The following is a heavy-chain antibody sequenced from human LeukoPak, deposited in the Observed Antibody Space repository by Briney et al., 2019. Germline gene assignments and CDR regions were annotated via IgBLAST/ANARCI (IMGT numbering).Heavy chain of an antibody. CDR2: ISYDGSNK. CDR1: GFTFSSYA. D-gene: IGHD4-17*01. V-gene: IGHV3-30-3*01. J-gene: IGHJ4*02. Sequence: QPGGSLRLSCAASGFTFSSYAMHWVRQAPGKGLEWVAVISYDGSNKYYADSVKGRFTISRDNSKNTLYLQMNSLRAEDTAVYYCARADGDDSRFPDYWGQGTLVTVSS. CDR3: ARADGDDSRFPDY.